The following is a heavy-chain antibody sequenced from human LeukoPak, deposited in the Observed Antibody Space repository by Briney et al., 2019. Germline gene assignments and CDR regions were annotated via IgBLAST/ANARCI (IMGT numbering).Heavy chain of an antibody. J-gene: IGHJ4*02. CDR3: ARGESPFHYDSSGYVY. D-gene: IGHD3-22*01. V-gene: IGHV1-8*01. CDR2: MNPNSGNT. Sequence: ASVKVSCKASGYTFTSYDINWVRQATGQGLEWMGWMNPNSGNTGYAQKFQGRVTMTRNTSMSTAYMELSSLRSEDTAVYYCARGESPFHYDSSGYVYWGQGTLVTVSS. CDR1: GYTFTSYD.